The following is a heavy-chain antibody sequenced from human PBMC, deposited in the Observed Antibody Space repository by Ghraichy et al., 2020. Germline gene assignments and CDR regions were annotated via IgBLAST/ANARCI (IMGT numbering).Heavy chain of an antibody. V-gene: IGHV3-11*06. D-gene: IGHD2/OR15-2a*01. J-gene: IGHJ5*02. CDR1: GFTFRDHY. Sequence: GGSLRLSCATSGFTFRDHYMSWVRQAPGKGLEWVSFISRNGRDTNYADSVRGRFTISRDNAKNSLYLQLNTLRVEDTAVYYCEREGQELSKSRFDLCGHATIVPVSS. CDR3: EREGQELSKSRFDL. CDR2: ISRNGRDT.